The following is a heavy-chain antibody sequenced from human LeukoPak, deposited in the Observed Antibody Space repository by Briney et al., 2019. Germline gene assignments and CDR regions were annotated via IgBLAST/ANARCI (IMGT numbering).Heavy chain of an antibody. D-gene: IGHD5-24*01. Sequence: SETLYLTCNVSGGSTSSYYWSWIRKPPGKGLEWIGYIYYSGSTNYNPSLKSRVTISVDTSKNQFSLKLSSVTAADTAVYYCASGRDGYNYEIWGEGTLVTVSS. CDR3: ASGRDGYNYEI. V-gene: IGHV4-59*01. J-gene: IGHJ4*02. CDR2: IYYSGST. CDR1: GGSTSSYY.